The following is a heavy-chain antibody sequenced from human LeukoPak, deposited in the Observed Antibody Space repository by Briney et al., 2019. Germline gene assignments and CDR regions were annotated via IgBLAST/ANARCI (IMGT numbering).Heavy chain of an antibody. V-gene: IGHV4-34*01. CDR1: GGSFSDYY. D-gene: IGHD2-2*01. CDR2: IYHSGST. J-gene: IGHJ3*02. CDR3: AREVVPDVIDAFDI. Sequence: SESLSLTCAVYGGSFSDYYWSWIRQPPGKGLEWIGEIYHSGSTKYNPSLKSRVTMSVDTSKNQFSLKLSSVTAADTAVYYCAREVVPDVIDAFDIWGQGTMVTVSS.